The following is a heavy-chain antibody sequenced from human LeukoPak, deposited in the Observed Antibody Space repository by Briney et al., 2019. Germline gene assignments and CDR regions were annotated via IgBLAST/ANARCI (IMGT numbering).Heavy chain of an antibody. V-gene: IGHV4-39*02. Sequence: SETLSLTCNVSGDSITSNYYWGWIRQPPGKGLEWIGSASYSGSAYYNPSLKSRLTISVDTSRNHFSLILDSVTAADTAVYYCAGHPDCTRFDPWGPGTLVTVSS. J-gene: IGHJ5*02. D-gene: IGHD2-21*02. CDR2: ASYSGSA. CDR1: GDSITSNYY. CDR3: AGHPDCTRFDP.